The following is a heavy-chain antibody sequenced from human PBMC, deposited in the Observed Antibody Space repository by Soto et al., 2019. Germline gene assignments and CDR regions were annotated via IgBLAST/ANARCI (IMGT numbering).Heavy chain of an antibody. CDR1: GYSSTSYW. D-gene: IGHD2-2*01. J-gene: IGHJ6*02. Sequence: GESLKISCKGSGYSSTSYWIGWVRQMPGRGLEWMGVIYTGDSDTRYNPSFQGQVTISADKSISTAYLQWSSLKASDTAMYYCARHQCSTASCLHPKFYAMDVWGQGTTVTVSS. CDR3: ARHQCSTASCLHPKFYAMDV. V-gene: IGHV5-51*01. CDR2: IYTGDSDT.